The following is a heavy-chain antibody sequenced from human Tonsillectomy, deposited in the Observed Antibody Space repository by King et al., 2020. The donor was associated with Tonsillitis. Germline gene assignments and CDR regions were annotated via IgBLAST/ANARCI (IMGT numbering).Heavy chain of an antibody. D-gene: IGHD6-13*01. CDR3: ARHPRKSFSSKLNWFDP. J-gene: IGHJ5*02. Sequence: LQLQESGPGLVKPSETLSLTCTVSGGSISSSSYYWGWIRQPPGKGLEWIGSIYYSGSTYYNPSLKSRVTISVDTSKNQFSLKLSSVTAADTAVYYCARHPRKSFSSKLNWFDPWGQGTLVTVSS. CDR2: IYYSGST. V-gene: IGHV4-39*01. CDR1: GGSISSSSYY.